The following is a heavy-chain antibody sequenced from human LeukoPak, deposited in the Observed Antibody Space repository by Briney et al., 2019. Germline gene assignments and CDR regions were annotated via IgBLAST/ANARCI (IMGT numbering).Heavy chain of an antibody. V-gene: IGHV3-21*01. Sequence: GGSLRLSCAASGFTFSSYSMNWVRQAPGKGLEWVSSISSSSSYIYYADSVKGRFTISRDNSKNTLYLQMNSLRAEHTAVYYCAKGGSYDYWGQEILVTVSS. D-gene: IGHD1-26*01. CDR3: AKGGSYDY. CDR2: ISSSSSYI. CDR1: GFTFSSYS. J-gene: IGHJ4*02.